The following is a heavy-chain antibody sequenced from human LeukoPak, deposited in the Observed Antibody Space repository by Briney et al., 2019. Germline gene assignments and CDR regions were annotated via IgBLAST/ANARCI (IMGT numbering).Heavy chain of an antibody. V-gene: IGHV3-23*01. J-gene: IGHJ6*02. CDR3: AKDLSYGLDV. D-gene: IGHD3-16*01. Sequence: GGSLRLSCAASGFTFRSYAMSWVRQAPGKGLEWVSALSGNGGSTYYAGSVKGRFTISRDNSKNILYLQMNSLRAEDTALYYCAKDLSYGLDVWGQGTTVTVSS. CDR2: LSGNGGST. CDR1: GFTFRSYA.